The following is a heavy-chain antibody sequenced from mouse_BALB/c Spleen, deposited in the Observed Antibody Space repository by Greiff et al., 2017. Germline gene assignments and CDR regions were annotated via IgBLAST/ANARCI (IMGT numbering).Heavy chain of an antibody. CDR1: GFTFSSFG. Sequence: EVQGVEPGGGLVQPGGSRKLSCAASGFTFSSFGMHWVRQAPEKGLEWVAYISSGSSTIYYADTVKGRFTISRDNPKNTLFLQMTSLRSEDTAMYYCARSGTGYFDYWGQGTTLTVTS. CDR2: ISSGSSTI. J-gene: IGHJ2*01. CDR3: ARSGTGYFDY. D-gene: IGHD4-1*01. V-gene: IGHV5-17*02.